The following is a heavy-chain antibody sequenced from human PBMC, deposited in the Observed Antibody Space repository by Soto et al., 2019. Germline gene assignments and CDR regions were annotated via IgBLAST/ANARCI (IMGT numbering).Heavy chain of an antibody. J-gene: IGHJ3*01. CDR3: ARRLDDRADEGFDV. D-gene: IGHD3-16*01. CDR2: IIPLFGTT. CDR1: GGTFSTYT. Sequence: QVHLVQSGAEVRKPGSSVKVSCKTSGGTFSTYTIYWVRQAPGQGLKWMGRIIPLFGTTKYAQNFQDRVTITAEESTSTTYMELSSLRAEDTAVYYCARRLDDRADEGFDVWGEGTAVTVSA. V-gene: IGHV1-69*18.